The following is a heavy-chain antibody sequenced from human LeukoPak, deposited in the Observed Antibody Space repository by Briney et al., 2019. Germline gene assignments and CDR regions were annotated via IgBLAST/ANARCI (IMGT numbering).Heavy chain of an antibody. CDR1: GFTFSSYA. CDR2: ISSSGGST. CDR3: ANTPYYYDSSGYADY. J-gene: IGHJ4*02. V-gene: IGHV3-23*01. Sequence: GGSLRLSCATSGFTFSSYAMSWVRQAPGKGLEWVSVISSSGGSTYYADSVKGRFTISRDNSKNTLYLRMNSLRAEDTAVYYCANTPYYYDSSGYADYWGQGTLVTVSS. D-gene: IGHD3-22*01.